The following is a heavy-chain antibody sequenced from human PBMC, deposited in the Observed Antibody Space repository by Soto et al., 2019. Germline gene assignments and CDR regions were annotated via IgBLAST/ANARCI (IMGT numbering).Heavy chain of an antibody. Sequence: GGSLRLSCAASGFTFSSYGMHWVRQAPGKGLEWVAVISYDGSNKYYADSVKGRFTISRDNSKNTLYLQMNSLRAEDTAVYYCAKASRVVPETGDKYYYYMDVWGKGTTVTVSS. CDR2: ISYDGSNK. CDR3: AKASRVVPETGDKYYYYMDV. D-gene: IGHD2-2*01. J-gene: IGHJ6*03. CDR1: GFTFSSYG. V-gene: IGHV3-30*18.